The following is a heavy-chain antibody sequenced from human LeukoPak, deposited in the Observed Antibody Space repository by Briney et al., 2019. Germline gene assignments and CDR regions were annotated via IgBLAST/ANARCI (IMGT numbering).Heavy chain of an antibody. V-gene: IGHV4-4*07. CDR2: IYSKGTT. J-gene: IGHJ4*02. Sequence: SETLSLTCAVSGDSVSSFYWSWVRQSAGKGLEWIGRIYSKGTTKYNLSLKSRVTISLDQSKNQFSLYLSSVTAVDTAVYYCARLRYTGTSQYYFDSWGQGFLVTVSS. D-gene: IGHD1-26*01. CDR1: GDSVSSFY. CDR3: ARLRYTGTSQYYFDS.